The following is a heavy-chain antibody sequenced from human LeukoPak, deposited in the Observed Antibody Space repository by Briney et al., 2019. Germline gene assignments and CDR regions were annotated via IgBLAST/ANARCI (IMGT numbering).Heavy chain of an antibody. V-gene: IGHV4-59*01. Sequence: SETLSLTCTVSGGSISSYYWSWIRQPPGKGLEWIRYIYYSGSTNYNPSLKSRVTISVDTSKNQFSLKLSSVTAADTAVYYCARGLRYFDWLPDYWGQGTLVTVSS. CDR1: GGSISSYY. CDR3: ARGLRYFDWLPDY. D-gene: IGHD3-9*01. J-gene: IGHJ4*02. CDR2: IYYSGST.